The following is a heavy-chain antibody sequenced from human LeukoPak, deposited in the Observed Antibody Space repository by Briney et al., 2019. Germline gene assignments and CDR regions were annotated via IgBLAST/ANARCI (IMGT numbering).Heavy chain of an antibody. V-gene: IGHV1-2*02. Sequence: GASVKVSCKASGYTFTGYYMHWVRQAPGQGLEWMGWINPNSGGTNYAQKFHGRVTMTRDTSISTAYMELSRLRSDDTAVYYCARGGEVVIQPDFDYWGQGTLVTVSS. CDR3: ARGGEVVIQPDFDY. CDR1: GYTFTGYY. D-gene: IGHD3-22*01. CDR2: INPNSGGT. J-gene: IGHJ4*02.